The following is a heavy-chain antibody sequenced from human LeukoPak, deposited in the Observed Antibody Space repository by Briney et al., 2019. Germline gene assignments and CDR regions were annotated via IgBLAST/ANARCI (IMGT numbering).Heavy chain of an antibody. V-gene: IGHV4-61*02. CDR2: IYTSGST. CDR1: GGSISSGSYY. Sequence: SETLSLTCTVSGGSISSGSYYWSWIRQPAGKGLEWIGRIYTSGSTNYNPSLKSRVTISVDTSKNQFSLKLSSVTAADTAVYYCARVVLGLDSSGYYWYFDLWGRGTLVTVSS. CDR3: ARVVLGLDSSGYYWYFDL. D-gene: IGHD3-22*01. J-gene: IGHJ2*01.